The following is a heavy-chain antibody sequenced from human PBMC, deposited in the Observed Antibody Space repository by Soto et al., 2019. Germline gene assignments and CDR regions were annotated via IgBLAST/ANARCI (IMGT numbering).Heavy chain of an antibody. CDR3: ARDSRALLWFGELYPYGMDV. V-gene: IGHV1-46*01. CDR2: INPSGGST. D-gene: IGHD3-10*01. J-gene: IGHJ6*02. Sequence: ASVKVSCKASGYTFTSYYMHWVRQAHGQGLEWMGIINPSGGSTTYAQKFQGRVTMTSDTSTSTVYMELSSLRSEDTAVYYCARDSRALLWFGELYPYGMDVWGQGTTVTVSS. CDR1: GYTFTSYY.